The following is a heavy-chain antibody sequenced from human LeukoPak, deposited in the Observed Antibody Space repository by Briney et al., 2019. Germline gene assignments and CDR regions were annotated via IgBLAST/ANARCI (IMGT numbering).Heavy chain of an antibody. J-gene: IGHJ6*03. CDR3: ARIGIAVAGTWDYYYYYMDV. D-gene: IGHD6-19*01. CDR1: GFTFSSYA. Sequence: GRSLRLSCAASGFTFSSYAMHWVRRAPGKGLEWVANIKQDGSEKYYVDSVKGRFTISRDNAKNSLYLQMNSLRAEDTAVYYCARIGIAVAGTWDYYYYYMDVWGKGTTVTVSS. CDR2: IKQDGSEK. V-gene: IGHV3-7*01.